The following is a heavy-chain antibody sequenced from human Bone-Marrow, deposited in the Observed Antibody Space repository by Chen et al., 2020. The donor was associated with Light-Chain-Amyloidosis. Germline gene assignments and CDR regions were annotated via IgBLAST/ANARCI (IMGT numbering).Heavy chain of an antibody. CDR3: ARGAPYYDFWSGYYTRYYYYYMDV. CDR2: IKHSGST. J-gene: IGHJ6*03. V-gene: IGHV4-34*01. D-gene: IGHD3-3*01. Sequence: QVQLQQWGAGLLKPSETLSLTCAVYGGSFSGYYWSWIRQPPGKGLAWSGEIKHSGSTNYNPSLKSRVTRSVDTSKNQFSLKLSSVTAADTAVYYCARGAPYYDFWSGYYTRYYYYYMDVWGKGTTVTVSS. CDR1: GGSFSGYY.